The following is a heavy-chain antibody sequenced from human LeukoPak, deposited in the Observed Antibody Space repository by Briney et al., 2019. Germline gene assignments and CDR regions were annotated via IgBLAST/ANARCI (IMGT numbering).Heavy chain of an antibody. CDR2: LNWNGGFR. D-gene: IGHD6-25*01. CDR3: ARVFSDSGFDY. CDR1: GFTFSSYS. V-gene: IGHV3-20*04. Sequence: GGSLRLSCAASGFTFSSYSMNWVRQAPGKGLEWVSSLNWNGGFRAYADSVKGRFTISRDNAKNSLYLQMNSLRAEDTALYYCARVFSDSGFDYWGQGTLVTVSS. J-gene: IGHJ4*02.